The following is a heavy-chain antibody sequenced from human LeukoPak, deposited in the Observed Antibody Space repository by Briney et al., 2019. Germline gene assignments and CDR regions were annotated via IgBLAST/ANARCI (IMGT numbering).Heavy chain of an antibody. CDR3: ARAVNWRFDY. Sequence: PGGSLRLSCAASGFTFSSYSMYWVRQAPGKGLEYVSAISSNGGSTYYANSVKGRFTISRDNSKNTLYLQMGSLRGEDMAVYYCARAVNWRFDYWGRGTLVTVSS. V-gene: IGHV3-64*01. J-gene: IGHJ4*02. CDR1: GFTFSSYS. CDR2: ISSNGGST. D-gene: IGHD1-1*01.